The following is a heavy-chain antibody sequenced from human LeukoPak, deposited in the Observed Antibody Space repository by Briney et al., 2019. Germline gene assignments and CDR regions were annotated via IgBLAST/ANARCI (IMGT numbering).Heavy chain of an antibody. CDR1: GFTFSSYD. CDR2: IRYDGSRK. V-gene: IGHV3-30*02. Sequence: GGSLRLSCAVSGFTFSSYDMNWVRQAPGKGLEWVAFIRYDGSRKYYTDSVKGRFTISRDNSKNTVYLQMNSLRAEDTALYYCAKSVFGESYFDYWGQGTLVTVSS. J-gene: IGHJ4*02. D-gene: IGHD3-10*01. CDR3: AKSVFGESYFDY.